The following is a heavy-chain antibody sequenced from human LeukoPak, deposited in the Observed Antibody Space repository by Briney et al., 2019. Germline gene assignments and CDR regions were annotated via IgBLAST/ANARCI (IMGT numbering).Heavy chain of an antibody. CDR1: GGSFSGYY. CDR2: INHSGST. Sequence: SEILSLTCAVYGGSFSGYYWSWIRQPPGKGLEWIGEINHSGSTNYNPSLKSRVTISVDTSKNQSSLKLSSVTAADTAVYYCGRGWREGYYFVLRVYSGDNWFDPWGQGTLVTVSS. V-gene: IGHV4-34*01. CDR3: GRGWREGYYFVLRVYSGDNWFDP. J-gene: IGHJ5*02. D-gene: IGHD5-24*01.